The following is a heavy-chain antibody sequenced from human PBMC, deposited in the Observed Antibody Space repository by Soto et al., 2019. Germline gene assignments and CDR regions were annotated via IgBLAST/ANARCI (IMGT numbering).Heavy chain of an antibody. CDR3: ALPYCSGGSCYSVWFDP. V-gene: IGHV1-69*13. CDR2: IIPIFGTA. CDR1: GGTFSSYA. Sequence: GASVKVSCKASGGTFSSYAISWVREAPGQGLEWMGGIIPIFGTANYAQNFQGRVTINADESTSTAYMELSSLRSEDTAVYYCALPYCSGGSCYSVWFDPWGQGTLVTVS. D-gene: IGHD2-15*01. J-gene: IGHJ5*02.